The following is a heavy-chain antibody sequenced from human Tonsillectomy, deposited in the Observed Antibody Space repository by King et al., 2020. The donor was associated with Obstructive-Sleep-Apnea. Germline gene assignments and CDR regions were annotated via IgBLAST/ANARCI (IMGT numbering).Heavy chain of an antibody. CDR2: INTYTGIP. J-gene: IGHJ4*02. CDR3: ARAQSSSWPYFDC. CDR1: GYTFTSYG. Sequence: VQLVESGSELKKPGASVKVSCKASGYTFTSYGINWVRQAPGQGPEWMGWINTYTGIPTYAQGLTGRFVFSLDTSVSTAYLQVSSLKAEDTAIFYCARAQSSSWPYFDCWGQGTLVTVSS. D-gene: IGHD6-13*01. V-gene: IGHV7-4-1*02.